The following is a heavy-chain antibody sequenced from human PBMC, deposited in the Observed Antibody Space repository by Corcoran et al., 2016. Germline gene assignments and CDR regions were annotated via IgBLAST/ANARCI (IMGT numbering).Heavy chain of an antibody. J-gene: IGHJ4*01. Sequence: QVQLVESGGGLVQPGRSLRHSCAGSGFTFSSHGVNWVREAPGKGLEWVAGTSYDGREKYYTDSVKGRFTISRDNSKNTMYLQMDSLRVEDTSVYPCMRVRSFENYLDYWGQGTLVTVSS. CDR3: MRVRSFENYLDY. D-gene: IGHD1-26*01. V-gene: IGHV3-30*03. CDR2: TSYDGREK. CDR1: GFTFSSHG.